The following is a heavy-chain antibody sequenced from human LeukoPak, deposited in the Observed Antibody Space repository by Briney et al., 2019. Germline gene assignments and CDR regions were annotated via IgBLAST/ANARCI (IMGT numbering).Heavy chain of an antibody. V-gene: IGHV3-7*01. D-gene: IGHD3/OR15-3a*01. Sequence: GGSLRLSCAASGFTFSSFWMTWVRQAPGRGLEWVANIKHDGSEKNYADSVRGRFTFSRDNAKNSLHLQMNSLRAEDTAVYYCARAARLFSGDWSKLNFYFDKWGQGTLVTVSS. CDR3: ARAARLFSGDWSKLNFYFDK. CDR2: IKHDGSEK. J-gene: IGHJ4*02. CDR1: GFTFSSFW.